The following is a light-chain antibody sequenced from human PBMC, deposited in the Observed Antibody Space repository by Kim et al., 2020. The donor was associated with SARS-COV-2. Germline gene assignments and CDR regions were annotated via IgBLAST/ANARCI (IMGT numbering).Light chain of an antibody. V-gene: IGKV3-11*01. J-gene: IGKJ4*01. CDR2: DAS. CDR1: QNINNF. Sequence: EVVLTQSPATLSLSPGERATLSCTASQNINNFLACYQQKPGQAPRLLIFDASDRATDIPRRFSGSGSGTHFTLTISSLEPEDFAVYFCQQRSSWRRTFGGWTKVDIK. CDR3: QQRSSWRRT.